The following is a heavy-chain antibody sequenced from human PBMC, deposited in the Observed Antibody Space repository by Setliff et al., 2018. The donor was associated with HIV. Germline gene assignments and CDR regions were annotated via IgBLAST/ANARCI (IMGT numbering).Heavy chain of an antibody. J-gene: IGHJ4*02. Sequence: GGSLRLSCAVSGFTFSNYWWSWLRQAPGKGLEWVANIKQGGREQNYVDSVKGRFTISRDNAKNSLYLQMNSLRAEDTAVYYCARVRCGSTDCHWGPGTLVTVSS. CDR1: GFTFSNYW. CDR2: IKQGGREQ. D-gene: IGHD2-2*01. CDR3: ARVRCGSTDCH. V-gene: IGHV3-7*03.